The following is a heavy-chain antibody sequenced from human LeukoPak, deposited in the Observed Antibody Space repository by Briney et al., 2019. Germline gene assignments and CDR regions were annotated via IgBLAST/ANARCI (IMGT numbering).Heavy chain of an antibody. J-gene: IGHJ4*02. CDR3: ARDKGGTRNFDY. D-gene: IGHD2-15*01. CDR2: INSDGSST. CDR1: GFTFSSYW. V-gene: IGHV3-74*01. Sequence: GGSLRLSCAASGFTFSSYWMHWVRQAPGKGLVWVSRINSDGSSTSYADSVKGRSTISRDNAKNTLYLQMNSLRADDTAVYYCARDKGGTRNFDYWGQGTLVTVSS.